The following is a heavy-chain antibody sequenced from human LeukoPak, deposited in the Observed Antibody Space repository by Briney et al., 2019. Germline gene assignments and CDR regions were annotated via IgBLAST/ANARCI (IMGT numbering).Heavy chain of an antibody. CDR1: GFTFSSYA. CDR2: ISGSGGST. D-gene: IGHD3-22*01. Sequence: GGSLRLSCAASGFTFSSYAMSWVRQAPGKGLEWLSAISGSGGSTYYADSVKGRFTISRDNSKNTLYLQMNSLRAEDTAVYYCAKEGREYYYDSSGYYYYYYMDVWGKGTTVTVSS. CDR3: AKEGREYYYDSSGYYYYYYMDV. V-gene: IGHV3-23*01. J-gene: IGHJ6*03.